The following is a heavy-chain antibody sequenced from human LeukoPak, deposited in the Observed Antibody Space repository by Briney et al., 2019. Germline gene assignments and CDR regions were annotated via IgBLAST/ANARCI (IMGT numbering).Heavy chain of an antibody. J-gene: IGHJ1*01. CDR2: ISGSGGST. V-gene: IGHV3-23*01. D-gene: IGHD3-22*01. Sequence: GGSLRLSCAASGFTFSSYAMSWVRQALGKGLEWVSAISGSGGSTYYADSVKGRFTISRDNSKNTLYLQMNSLRAEDTAVYYCAKLEGRSMIVGYFQHWGQGTLVTVSS. CDR3: AKLEGRSMIVGYFQH. CDR1: GFTFSSYA.